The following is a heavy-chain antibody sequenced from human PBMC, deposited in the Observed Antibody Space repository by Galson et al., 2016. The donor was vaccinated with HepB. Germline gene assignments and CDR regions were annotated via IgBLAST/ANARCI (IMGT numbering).Heavy chain of an antibody. V-gene: IGHV3-48*02. Sequence: SLRLSCAASGFNFNTYGMNWVRQAPGKGLEWNSFISSSSDILHYADSAKGRFTISRDNAKNALYLQMNSLRDEDMAVYYCARNPEVNIILQHWGQGTLVTVSS. CDR3: ARNPEVNIILQH. CDR1: GFNFNTYG. CDR2: ISSSSDIL. D-gene: IGHD2/OR15-2a*01. J-gene: IGHJ1*01.